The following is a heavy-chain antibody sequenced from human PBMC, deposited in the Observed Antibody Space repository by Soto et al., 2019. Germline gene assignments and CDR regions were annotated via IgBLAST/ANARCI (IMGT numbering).Heavy chain of an antibody. CDR1: GYTFTSYY. Sequence: ASVKVSCKASGYTFTSYYIHWVRQAPGQGLEWMGIINPSGGSTSYAQKFQGRVTMTRDTSTSTVYMELSSLRSEDTAVYYCARDLYRAYCSSTSCYGPIWGQGTLVTVSS. J-gene: IGHJ4*02. D-gene: IGHD2-2*01. V-gene: IGHV1-46*03. CDR2: INPSGGST. CDR3: ARDLYRAYCSSTSCYGPI.